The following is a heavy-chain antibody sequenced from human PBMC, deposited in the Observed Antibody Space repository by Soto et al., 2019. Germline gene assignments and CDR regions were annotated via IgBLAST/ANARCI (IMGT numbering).Heavy chain of an antibody. CDR2: INHSGST. CDR1: GGSFSGYY. V-gene: IGHV4-34*01. Sequence: QVQLQQWGAGLLKPSETLSLTCAVYGGSFSGYYWSWIRQPPGKGLEWIGEINHSGSTNYNPSLKSRVTISVDTSKNQFSLKLSSVTAADTAVYCCARDRATMVRGVIPRWFDPWGQGTLVTVSS. J-gene: IGHJ5*02. D-gene: IGHD3-10*01. CDR3: ARDRATMVRGVIPRWFDP.